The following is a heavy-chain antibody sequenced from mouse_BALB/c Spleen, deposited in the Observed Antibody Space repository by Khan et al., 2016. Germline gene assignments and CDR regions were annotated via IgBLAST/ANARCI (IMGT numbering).Heavy chain of an antibody. V-gene: IGHV9-1*02. CDR3: ARRVYYGSSYDVMDY. CDR1: GYTFTNYG. CDR2: MNTYTGES. J-gene: IGHJ4*01. Sequence: VQLQESGPELKKPGETVKISCKASGYTFTNYGMNWVKQAPGKGLKWMGWMNTYTGESTYPDDFKGRFASSWETSASTAYLQINNLKNEDMATYFCARRVYYGSSYDVMDYWGQGTSVTVSS. D-gene: IGHD1-1*01.